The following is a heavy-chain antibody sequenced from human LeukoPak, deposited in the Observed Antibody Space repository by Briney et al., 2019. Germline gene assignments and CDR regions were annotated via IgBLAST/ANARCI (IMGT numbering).Heavy chain of an antibody. CDR2: IYTSGST. CDR3: ASSPVWGSSWSDAFDI. V-gene: IGHV4-61*02. D-gene: IGHD6-13*01. Sequence: PSQTLSLTCTVSGGSISSGSYYWSWIRQPAGKGLEWIGRIYTSGSTNYNPSLKSRVTISVDTSKNQFSLKLSSVTAADTAVYYCASSPVWGSSWSDAFDIWGQGTMVTVSS. J-gene: IGHJ3*02. CDR1: GGSISSGSYY.